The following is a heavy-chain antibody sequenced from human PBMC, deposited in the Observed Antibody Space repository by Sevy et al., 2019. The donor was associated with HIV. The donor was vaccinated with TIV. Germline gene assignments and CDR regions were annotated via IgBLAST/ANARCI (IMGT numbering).Heavy chain of an antibody. CDR2: ISHDGKNE. V-gene: IGHV3-30*18. J-gene: IGHJ6*02. D-gene: IGHD1-26*01. CDR1: GFSFSYYG. Sequence: GGSLRLSCIGSGFSFSYYGIHWVRQSPGKGLDWVALISHDGKNEYYADSVKGRFTISRNNSKNTVNLEMNSLRNEDTAIYFCANAYSGSYSHSYLYALDVWGQGTTVTVSS. CDR3: ANAYSGSYSHSYLYALDV.